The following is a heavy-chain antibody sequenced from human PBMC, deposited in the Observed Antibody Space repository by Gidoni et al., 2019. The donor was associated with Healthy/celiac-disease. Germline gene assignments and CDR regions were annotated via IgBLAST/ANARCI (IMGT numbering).Heavy chain of an antibody. J-gene: IGHJ5*02. D-gene: IGHD2-2*01. CDR3: ARDRKEYQLLPGNWFDP. CDR1: GGSISSSSYY. CDR2: IYYSGST. V-gene: IGHV4-39*07. Sequence: QLQLQESGPGLVKPSETLSLTCTVTGGSISSSSYYWGWIRQPPGKGLEWIGSIYYSGSTYYNPSLKSRVTISVDTSKNQFSLKLSSVTAADTAVYYCARDRKEYQLLPGNWFDPWGQGTLVTVSS.